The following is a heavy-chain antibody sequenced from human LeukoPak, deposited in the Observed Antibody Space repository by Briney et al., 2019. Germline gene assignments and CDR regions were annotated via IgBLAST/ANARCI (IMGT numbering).Heavy chain of an antibody. CDR2: IRYDGSNK. CDR1: GFTFSSYG. D-gene: IGHD2-2*01. Sequence: GGSLRLSCAASGFTFSSYGMHWVRQAPGKGLEWVAFIRYDGSNKYYADSVKGRFTISRDNSKNTLYLQMNSLTAGDTAVYYCAREYCSSTSCLLDFWGQGTLVTVSS. V-gene: IGHV3-30*02. J-gene: IGHJ4*02. CDR3: AREYCSSTSCLLDF.